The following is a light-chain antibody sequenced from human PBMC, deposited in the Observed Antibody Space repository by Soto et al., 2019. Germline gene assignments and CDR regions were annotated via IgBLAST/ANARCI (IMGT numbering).Light chain of an antibody. CDR2: KVS. Sequence: DVVMTQSPLSLPVTLGQPASISCRSSQSLLSSDGDTFLNWFHRRPGQSPRRLIYKVSNRDSGVAXRXTGSGSGTNFTLTISRVEAEDVGVYYCMQGTHWPPWTFGQGTKVEIK. J-gene: IGKJ1*01. V-gene: IGKV2-30*01. CDR3: MQGTHWPPWT. CDR1: QSLLSSDGDTF.